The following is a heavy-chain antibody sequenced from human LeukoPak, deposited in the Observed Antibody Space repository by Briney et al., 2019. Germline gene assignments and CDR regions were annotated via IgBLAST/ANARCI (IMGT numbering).Heavy chain of an antibody. J-gene: IGHJ3*02. D-gene: IGHD3-3*01. CDR3: ARGGVYYDFWSGYHDAFDI. CDR2: MNPNSGNT. Sequence: ASVKVSCKASGYTFTSYDINWVRQATGQGLEWMGWMNPNSGNTGYAQKFQGRVTITRNTSISTAYMELSSLRSEDTAVYYSARGGVYYDFWSGYHDAFDIWGQGTMVTVSS. CDR1: GYTFTSYD. V-gene: IGHV1-8*03.